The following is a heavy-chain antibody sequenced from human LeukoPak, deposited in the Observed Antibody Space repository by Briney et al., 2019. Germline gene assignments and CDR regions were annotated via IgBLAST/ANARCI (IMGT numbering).Heavy chain of an antibody. V-gene: IGHV4-61*02. D-gene: IGHD4-17*01. CDR3: AREVIRLRNPLDY. J-gene: IGHJ4*02. CDR1: GGSISSGSYY. CDR2: IYTSGST. Sequence: PSETLSLTCTVSGGSISSGSYYWSWIRQPAGKGLEWIGRIYTSGSTNYNPSLKSQVTISVDTSKNQFSLKLSSVTAADTAVYYCAREVIRLRNPLDYWGQGTLVTVSS.